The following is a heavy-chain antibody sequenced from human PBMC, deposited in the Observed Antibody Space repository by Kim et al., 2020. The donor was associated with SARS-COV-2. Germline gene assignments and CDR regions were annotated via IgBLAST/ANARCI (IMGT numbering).Heavy chain of an antibody. CDR2: INHSGST. CDR1: GGSFSGYH. V-gene: IGHV4-34*01. D-gene: IGHD1-7*01. J-gene: IGHJ5*02. CDR3: ERCWSGSTLIYWFDP. Sequence: SETLSLTCAVYGGSFSGYHWSWIRQPPGKGLEWIGEINHSGSTNYNPSLESRVTISVDTSKNQFSLKLSSLTAADTAVYYCERCWSGSTLIYWFDPWGQG.